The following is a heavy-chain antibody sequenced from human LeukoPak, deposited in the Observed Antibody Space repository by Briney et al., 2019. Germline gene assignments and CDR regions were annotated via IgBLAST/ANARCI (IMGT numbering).Heavy chain of an antibody. Sequence: GGSLRLSCAASGFTFRAFGLHWVRQAPGKGLEWVAVIAYDGSFQYYTDSVKGRFTISRDKSMNTLYLHMNSLRAEDTAVYYCAKDFTSFSSSWFSAWGAFDIWGQGTMVTVSS. CDR2: IAYDGSFQ. D-gene: IGHD6-13*01. J-gene: IGHJ3*02. CDR1: GFTFRAFG. V-gene: IGHV3-30*18. CDR3: AKDFTSFSSSWFSAWGAFDI.